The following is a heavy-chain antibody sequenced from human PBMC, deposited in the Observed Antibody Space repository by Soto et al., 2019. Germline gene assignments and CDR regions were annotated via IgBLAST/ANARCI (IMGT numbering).Heavy chain of an antibody. CDR3: ATWNYLFDY. J-gene: IGHJ4*02. CDR2: INHSGST. D-gene: IGHD1-7*01. Sequence: TSETLSLTCAVYGGSFSGYYWSWIRQPPGKGLEWIGEINHSGSTNYNPSLKSRVTISVDTSKNQFSLKLSSVSAADTAVYYCATWNYLFDYWGQGTLVTVSS. CDR1: GGSFSGYY. V-gene: IGHV4-34*01.